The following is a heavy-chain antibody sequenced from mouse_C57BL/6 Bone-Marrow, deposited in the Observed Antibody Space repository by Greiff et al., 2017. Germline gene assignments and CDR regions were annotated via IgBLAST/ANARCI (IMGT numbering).Heavy chain of an antibody. CDR1: GYTFTDYY. V-gene: IGHV1-19*01. CDR2: INPYNGGT. CDR3: ARGLYLLLDY. Sequence: EVKLMESGPVLVKPGASVKMSCKASGYTFTDYYMNWVKQSHGKSLEWIGVINPYNGGTSSNQKFKGKATLTVDKSSSTAYMELNSLTSDDSAVYYCARGLYLLLDYWGQGTTLTVSS. D-gene: IGHD2-1*01. J-gene: IGHJ2*01.